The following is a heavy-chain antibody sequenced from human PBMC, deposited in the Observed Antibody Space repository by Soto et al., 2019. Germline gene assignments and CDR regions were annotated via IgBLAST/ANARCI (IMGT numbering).Heavy chain of an antibody. D-gene: IGHD5-12*01. CDR1: GYTFTRSG. CDR2: ISTYNGDT. CDR3: AREGVAPYYYYGMDV. Sequence: QVQLVQSGAEVKKPGASVKVSCKASGYTFTRSGISWVRQAPGQGLEWMGWISTYNGDTNYAQTFQGRVTMTTDTSTRTVNMEVRSLRSDDTAVYYCAREGVAPYYYYGMDVWGQGTPVTVSS. V-gene: IGHV1-18*01. J-gene: IGHJ6*02.